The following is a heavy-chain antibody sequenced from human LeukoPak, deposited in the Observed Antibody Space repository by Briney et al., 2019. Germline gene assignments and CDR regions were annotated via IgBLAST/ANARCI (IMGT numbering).Heavy chain of an antibody. V-gene: IGHV4-39*01. CDR1: GGSISSSSYY. D-gene: IGHD3-10*01. Sequence: SETLSLTCTVSGGSISSSSYYWGWIRQPPGKGLEWIGSIYYSGSTYYNPSLKSRVTISVDTSKNQFSLKLSSVTAADTAVYYCASSSYYYGSGSYYSVRPSFDYWGQGTLVTVSS. CDR3: ASSSYYYGSGSYYSVRPSFDY. CDR2: IYYSGST. J-gene: IGHJ4*02.